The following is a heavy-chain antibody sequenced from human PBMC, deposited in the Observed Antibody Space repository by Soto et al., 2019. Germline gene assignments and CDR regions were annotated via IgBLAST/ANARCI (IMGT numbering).Heavy chain of an antibody. V-gene: IGHV1-69*13. CDR1: GGTFSSYA. D-gene: IGHD6-19*01. CDR3: ARATYSSGWYYRNTGGFDP. J-gene: IGHJ5*02. CDR2: IIPIFGTA. Sequence: SVKVSCKASGGTFSSYAISWVRQAPGQGLEWMGGIIPIFGTANYAQKFQGRVTITADESTSTAYMELSSLRSEDTAVYYCARATYSSGWYYRNTGGFDPWGQGTLVTVSS.